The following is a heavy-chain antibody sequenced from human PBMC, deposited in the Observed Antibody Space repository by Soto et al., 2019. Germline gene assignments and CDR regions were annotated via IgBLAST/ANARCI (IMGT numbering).Heavy chain of an antibody. V-gene: IGHV3-30-3*01. J-gene: IGHJ4*02. D-gene: IGHD3-22*01. CDR1: GFTFSSYA. Sequence: PGGSLRLSCAASGFTFSSYAMHWVRQAPGKGLEWVAVISYDGSNKYYADSVKGRFTISRDNSKNTLYLQMNSLRAEDTAVYYCARDPYDSSGYCLFDYWGQGTLVTVSS. CDR2: ISYDGSNK. CDR3: ARDPYDSSGYCLFDY.